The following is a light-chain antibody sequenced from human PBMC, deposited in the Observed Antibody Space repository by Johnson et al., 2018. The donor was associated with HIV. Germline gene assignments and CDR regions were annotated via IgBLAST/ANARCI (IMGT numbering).Light chain of an antibody. CDR3: GTWKSSLSVQNYV. J-gene: IGLJ1*01. Sequence: QSVLTQPPSVSAAPGQKVTISCSGSNSNIGNNYVSWYQHLPGTAPKLLIYENNKRPSGIPDRFSGSKFGTSATLGITGLQTGDEADYYCGTWKSSLSVQNYVFGTGTKVTVV. V-gene: IGLV1-51*02. CDR2: ENN. CDR1: NSNIGNNY.